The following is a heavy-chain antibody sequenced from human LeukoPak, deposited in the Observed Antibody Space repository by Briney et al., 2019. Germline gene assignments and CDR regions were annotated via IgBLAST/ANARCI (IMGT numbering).Heavy chain of an antibody. CDR3: AKGTGYIFDY. CDR1: GFTFSSYG. J-gene: IGHJ4*02. Sequence: GGSLRLSCAASGFTFSSYGMHWVRQAPGKGLEWVAFIRYDGSNKYYADSVKGRFAISRDNSKNTLYLQMNSLRAEDTAVYYCAKGTGYIFDYWGQGTLVTVSS. D-gene: IGHD1-1*01. CDR2: IRYDGSNK. V-gene: IGHV3-30*02.